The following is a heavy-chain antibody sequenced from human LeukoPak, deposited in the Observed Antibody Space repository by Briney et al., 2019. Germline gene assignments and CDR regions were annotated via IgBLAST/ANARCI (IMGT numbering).Heavy chain of an antibody. Sequence: SETLSLTRTVSGGSITSGGYYWSWIRQHPVRGLEWIGYIYYSGSTHYNPSLKSRVTISVDTSKNQFSLKLSSVTAADTAVYYCARDTLRGFDYWGQGTLVTVSS. D-gene: IGHD2-8*01. CDR1: GGSITSGGYY. J-gene: IGHJ4*02. CDR3: ARDTLRGFDY. V-gene: IGHV4-31*03. CDR2: IYYSGST.